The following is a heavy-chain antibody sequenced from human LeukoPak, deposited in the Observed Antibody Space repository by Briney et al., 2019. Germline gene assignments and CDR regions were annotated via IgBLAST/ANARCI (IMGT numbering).Heavy chain of an antibody. Sequence: SVKVSCKASGGTFSSYAISWVRQAPGQGLEWMGGIIPIFGTANYAQKFQGRVTITADESTSTAYMELSSLRSEDTAVYYCARNYYDSRGCRHAFDIWGQGTMVTVSS. CDR3: ARNYYDSRGCRHAFDI. CDR1: GGTFSSYA. J-gene: IGHJ3*02. D-gene: IGHD3-22*01. V-gene: IGHV1-69*01. CDR2: IIPIFGTA.